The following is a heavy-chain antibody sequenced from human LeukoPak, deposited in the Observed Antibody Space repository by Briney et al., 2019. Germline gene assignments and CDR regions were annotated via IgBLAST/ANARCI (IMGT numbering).Heavy chain of an antibody. CDR3: ASSSGYYDSSPDY. CDR2: IYHSGST. D-gene: IGHD3-22*01. J-gene: IGHJ4*02. V-gene: IGHV4-30-2*01. CDR1: GGSISSGGYS. Sequence: SETLSLTCAASGGSISSGGYSWSWIRQPLGKGLEWIGYIYHSGSTYYNPSLKSRVTISVDRSKNQFSLKLSSVTAADTAVYYCASSSGYYDSSPDYWGQGTLVTVSS.